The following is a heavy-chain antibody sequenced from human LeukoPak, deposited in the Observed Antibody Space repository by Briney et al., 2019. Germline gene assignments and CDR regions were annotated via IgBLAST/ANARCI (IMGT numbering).Heavy chain of an antibody. D-gene: IGHD3-16*01. Sequence: GGSLRLPCAGSGFTFSSHWMSWVRQAPGKGLEWVANIKQDGSEKYFVDSVKGRFTISRDNAKNSLYLQMNSLRAEDTAVYYCAREGGAGGYFDYWGQGTLVTVSS. J-gene: IGHJ4*02. V-gene: IGHV3-7*03. CDR3: AREGGAGGYFDY. CDR2: IKQDGSEK. CDR1: GFTFSSHW.